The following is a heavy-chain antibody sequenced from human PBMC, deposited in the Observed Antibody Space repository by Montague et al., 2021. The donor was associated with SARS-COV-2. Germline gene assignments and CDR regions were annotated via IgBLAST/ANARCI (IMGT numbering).Heavy chain of an antibody. Sequence: SETLSLTCTVSGASMRSYYWTWVRQPPGKGLEWLVYTYYSGSTTYAPPLTSRLTRAVDMSANQVSLTLMSVTAADSAVYYCARVEGVIGGITHFDYWGQGFLVSV. J-gene: IGHJ4*02. CDR1: GASMRSYY. V-gene: IGHV4-59*01. CDR2: TYYSGST. D-gene: IGHD2-21*01. CDR3: ARVEGVIGGITHFDY.